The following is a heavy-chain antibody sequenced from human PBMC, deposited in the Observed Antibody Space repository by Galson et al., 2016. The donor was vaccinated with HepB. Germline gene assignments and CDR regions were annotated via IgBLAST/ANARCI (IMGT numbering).Heavy chain of an antibody. D-gene: IGHD6-19*01. CDR2: ISYDGNNK. Sequence: SLRLSCAASGFTFNEYPMFWVRQAPGKGLEWVAVISYDGNNKYYADSVKGRFTISRDSSQNTLYLQMNSLRTEDTAVYFCARKSMAGPRSYFDYWGQGTLVTVSS. V-gene: IGHV3-30*03. CDR3: ARKSMAGPRSYFDY. J-gene: IGHJ4*02. CDR1: GFTFNEYP.